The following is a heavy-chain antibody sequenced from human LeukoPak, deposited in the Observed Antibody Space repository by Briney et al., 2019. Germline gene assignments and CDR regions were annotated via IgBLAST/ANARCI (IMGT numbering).Heavy chain of an antibody. V-gene: IGHV1-18*01. CDR2: ISAYNGNT. CDR1: GYTFTSYG. J-gene: IGHJ6*03. CDR3: ARDAPTSIYYYYYMDV. D-gene: IGHD6-6*01. Sequence: GASVKVSCKASGYTFTSYGISWVRQAPGQGLEWMGWISAYNGNTNYAQKLQGRVTMTTDTSTSTAYMELRSLRSDDTAVYYCARDAPTSIYYYYYMDVWGKGTTVTVSS.